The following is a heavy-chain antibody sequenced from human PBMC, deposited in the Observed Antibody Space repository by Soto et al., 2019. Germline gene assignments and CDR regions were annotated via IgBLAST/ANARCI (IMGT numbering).Heavy chain of an antibody. Sequence: SETLSLTCTVSGGSISSSSYYWGWIRQPPGKGLEWIGSIYYSGSTYYNPSLKSRVTISVDTSKNQFSLKLSSVTAADTAVYYCARAPENYDILTGYYTADYFDYWGQGTLVTVSS. V-gene: IGHV4-39*01. J-gene: IGHJ4*02. CDR3: ARAPENYDILTGYYTADYFDY. CDR1: GGSISSSSYY. D-gene: IGHD3-9*01. CDR2: IYYSGST.